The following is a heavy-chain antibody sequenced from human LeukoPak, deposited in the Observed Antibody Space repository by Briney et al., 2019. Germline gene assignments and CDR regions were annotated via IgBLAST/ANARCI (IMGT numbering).Heavy chain of an antibody. D-gene: IGHD4-23*01. CDR3: ATLTTVVTPSYFDS. J-gene: IGHJ4*02. CDR2: IYYTAST. V-gene: IGHV4-61*01. CDR1: GGSISSSSYY. Sequence: SETLSLTCTVSGGSISSSSYYWSWIRQPPGKGLEWIGYIYYTASTDHNPSLKSRVTISVDTSKNQFSLKLSSVTAADTAVYYCATLTTVVTPSYFDSWGQGTLVTVSS.